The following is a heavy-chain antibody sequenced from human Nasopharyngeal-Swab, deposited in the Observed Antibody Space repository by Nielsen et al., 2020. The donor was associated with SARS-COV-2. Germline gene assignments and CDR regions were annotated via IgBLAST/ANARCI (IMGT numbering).Heavy chain of an antibody. V-gene: IGHV3-23*03. J-gene: IGHJ4*02. D-gene: IGHD3-3*01. CDR2: IYIGGSST. CDR3: AKARRITIFGVVTPFDY. CDR1: DFIFSSYA. Sequence: GASLKISCAASDFIFSSYAMSWVRQAPGKGLELVSVIYIGGSSTYYADSVKGRFTITRDNSKNTLFLQKNSLRAEDTAVYYCAKARRITIFGVVTPFDYWGQGTLVTVSS.